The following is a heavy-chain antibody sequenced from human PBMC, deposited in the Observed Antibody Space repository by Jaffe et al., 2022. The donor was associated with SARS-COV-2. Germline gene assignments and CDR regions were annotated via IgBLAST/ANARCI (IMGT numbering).Heavy chain of an antibody. D-gene: IGHD2-8*01. Sequence: EVQLVESGGGLVQPGGSLRLSCAASGFTFSTYSMNWVRQAPGKGLEWVSYISSDSTTMYYADSVRGRFTISRDNAKNSLYLQMNSLRDEDTAVYYCATLYGSDIWGQGTMVTVSS. CDR1: GFTFSTYS. CDR2: ISSDSTTM. J-gene: IGHJ3*02. V-gene: IGHV3-48*02. CDR3: ATLYGSDI.